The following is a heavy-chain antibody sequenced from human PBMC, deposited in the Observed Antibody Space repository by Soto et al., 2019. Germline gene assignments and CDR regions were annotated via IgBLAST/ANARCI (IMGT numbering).Heavy chain of an antibody. CDR2: IRSKAYGGTT. CDR1: GFTFGDYA. CDR3: GTDGIVVVPAAILPYYYYGMDV. V-gene: IGHV3-49*03. D-gene: IGHD2-2*02. J-gene: IGHJ6*02. Sequence: GGSLRLSCTASGFTFGDYAMSWFRQAPGKGLEWVGFIRSKAYGGTTEYAASVKGRFTISRDDSKSIAYLQMNSLKTEDTAVYYCGTDGIVVVPAAILPYYYYGMDVWGQGTTVTVSS.